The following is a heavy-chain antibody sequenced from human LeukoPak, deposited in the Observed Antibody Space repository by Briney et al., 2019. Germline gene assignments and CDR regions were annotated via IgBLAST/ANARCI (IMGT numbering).Heavy chain of an antibody. Sequence: PGGSLRLSCAASGFTFSDYYMSWIRQAPGKGLEWVSYISSSSSYTNYADSVKGRFTISRDDAKNSLYLQMNSLRAEDTAVYYCARAGGSYYDILTGYYTPYYFDYWGQGTLVTVSP. D-gene: IGHD3-9*01. CDR3: ARAGGSYYDILTGYYTPYYFDY. J-gene: IGHJ4*02. CDR1: GFTFSDYY. CDR2: ISSSSSYT. V-gene: IGHV3-11*06.